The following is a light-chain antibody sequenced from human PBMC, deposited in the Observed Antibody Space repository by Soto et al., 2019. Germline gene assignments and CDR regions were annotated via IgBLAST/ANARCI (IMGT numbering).Light chain of an antibody. CDR3: QQYGSSRGIT. CDR2: GAS. Sequence: IVMTQSPATLSVSPGERATLSCRASQSVGSSLAWYQRKPGQAPRLLIYGASTRATGIPDRFSGSGSGTDFTLTISRLEPEDFAVYYCQQYGSSRGITFGQGTRLEI. V-gene: IGKV3-20*01. J-gene: IGKJ5*01. CDR1: QSVGSS.